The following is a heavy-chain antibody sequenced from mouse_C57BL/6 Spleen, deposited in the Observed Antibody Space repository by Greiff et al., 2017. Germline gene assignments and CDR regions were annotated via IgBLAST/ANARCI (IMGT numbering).Heavy chain of an antibody. Sequence: QVQLQQSGAELARPGASVKLSCKASGYTFTSYGISWVKQRTGQGLEWIGEIYPRSGNTYYNEKFKGKATLTADKSSSTAYMELRSLTSEDSAVYFCGTVVEDYWYFDVGGTGTTVTVSS. CDR2: IYPRSGNT. CDR3: GTVVEDYWYFDV. D-gene: IGHD1-1*01. V-gene: IGHV1-81*01. J-gene: IGHJ1*03. CDR1: GYTFTSYG.